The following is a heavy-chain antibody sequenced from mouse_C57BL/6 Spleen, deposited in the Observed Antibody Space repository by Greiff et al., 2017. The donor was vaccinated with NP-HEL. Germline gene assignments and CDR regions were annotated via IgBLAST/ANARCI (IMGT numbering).Heavy chain of an antibody. J-gene: IGHJ4*01. CDR3: ARGNYVYYAMDY. D-gene: IGHD2-1*01. Sequence: VQLQQSGAELVKPGASVKISCKASGYAFSGYWMNWVKQRPGKGLEWIGQIYPGDGDTNYNGKFKGKATLTADKSSSTAYMQLSSLTSEDSAVYFCARGNYVYYAMDYWGQGTSVTVSS. CDR2: IYPGDGDT. CDR1: GYAFSGYW. V-gene: IGHV1-80*01.